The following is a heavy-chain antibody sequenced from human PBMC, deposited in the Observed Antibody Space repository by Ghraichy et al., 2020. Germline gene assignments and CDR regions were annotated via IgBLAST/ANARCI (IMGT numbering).Heavy chain of an antibody. D-gene: IGHD6-19*01. CDR3: AKDRGYSSENWFDS. CDR2: ISASGGST. CDR1: GFTFRDYA. J-gene: IGHJ5*01. V-gene: IGHV3-23*01. Sequence: GGSLRLSCAASGFTFRDYAMSWVRQAPGKGLEWVSGISASGGSTHHADSVKGRFTISRDNSKNTMSLQMNSLRAEDTAVYYCAKDRGYSSENWFDSWGQGTLVTVSS.